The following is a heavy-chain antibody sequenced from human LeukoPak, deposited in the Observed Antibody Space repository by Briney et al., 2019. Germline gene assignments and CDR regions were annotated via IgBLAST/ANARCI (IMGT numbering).Heavy chain of an antibody. CDR1: GYTFTSYD. V-gene: IGHV1-2*02. Sequence: GASVKVSCKASGYTFTSYDINWVRQATGQGLEWMGWMNPNSGGTNYAQKFQGRVTMTRDTSISTAYMELSRLRSDDTAVYYCARVGVPAAIRGYYYYYYMDVWGKGTTVTVSS. J-gene: IGHJ6*03. D-gene: IGHD2-2*01. CDR2: MNPNSGGT. CDR3: ARVGVPAAIRGYYYYYYMDV.